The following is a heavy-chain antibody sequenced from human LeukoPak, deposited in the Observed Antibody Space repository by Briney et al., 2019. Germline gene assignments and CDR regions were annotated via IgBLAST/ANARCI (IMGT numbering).Heavy chain of an antibody. CDR1: GFSVSSYV. V-gene: IGHV3-74*03. CDR2: INHDESVI. Sequence: AGGSLRLSCAVSGFSVSSYVMHWVRQAPGEGLVWVSRINHDESVITYADSVKGRSSISRDNAKNTLYLQMNSLRVDDTAVYYCARGRIGPDYWGQGTLVTVSS. CDR3: ARGRIGPDY. D-gene: IGHD2-15*01. J-gene: IGHJ4*02.